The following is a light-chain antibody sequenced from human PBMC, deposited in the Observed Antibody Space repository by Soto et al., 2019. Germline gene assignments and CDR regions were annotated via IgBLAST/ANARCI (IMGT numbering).Light chain of an antibody. CDR2: KAS. V-gene: IGKV1-5*03. Sequence: DIQMTQSPSTLSASVGDRVTITCRASQSISSWLAWYQQKPEKAPKRLIYKASSLQSGVPSRFSGSGSETEFTLTISSLQPDDFATYYCQQYSSHSPYTFGQGTKLEIK. CDR1: QSISSW. J-gene: IGKJ2*01. CDR3: QQYSSHSPYT.